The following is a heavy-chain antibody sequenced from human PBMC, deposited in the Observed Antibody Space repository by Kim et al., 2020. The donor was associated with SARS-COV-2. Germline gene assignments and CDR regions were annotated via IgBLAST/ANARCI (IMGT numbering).Heavy chain of an antibody. D-gene: IGHD3-16*02. CDR3: ARSTMITFGGVIAAFDY. J-gene: IGHJ4*02. CDR2: IYSGGST. Sequence: GGSLRLSCAASGFTVSSNYMSWVRQAPGKGLEWVSVIYSGGSTYYADSVKGRFTISRDNSKNTLYLQMNSLRAEDTAVYYCARSTMITFGGVIAAFDYWGQGTLVTVSS. CDR1: GFTVSSNY. V-gene: IGHV3-53*01.